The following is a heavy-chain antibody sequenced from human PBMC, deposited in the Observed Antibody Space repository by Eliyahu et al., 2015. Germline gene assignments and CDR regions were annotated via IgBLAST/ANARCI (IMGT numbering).Heavy chain of an antibody. CDR2: ISYDGSRQ. V-gene: IGHV3-30*18. D-gene: IGHD1-1*01. J-gene: IGHJ6*02. CDR1: GFTFSRYD. Sequence: QVHLVESGGAVVQPGRSXRLSCEASGFTFSRYDMPWVRQXPGRGLEWVSVISYDGSRQYYADSVKGRFIISRDNSKNTVHLQMNSLTTEDTSVYYCAKGTGGDVWGQGTTVTVSS. CDR3: AKGTGGDV.